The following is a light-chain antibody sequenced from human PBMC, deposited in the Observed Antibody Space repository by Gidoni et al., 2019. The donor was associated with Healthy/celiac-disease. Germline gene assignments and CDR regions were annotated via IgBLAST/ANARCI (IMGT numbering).Light chain of an antibody. J-gene: IGKJ1*01. CDR2: GAS. CDR1: QSVSSSY. Sequence: EIVLTQSPGTLSLSPGERATRSCRASQSVSSSYLAWYQQKPGQAPRLLIYGASSRATGIPDRFRGSGSGTDFTLTISRLEPEDFAVYYCQQYGSSPGTFGQGTKVEIK. CDR3: QQYGSSPGT. V-gene: IGKV3-20*01.